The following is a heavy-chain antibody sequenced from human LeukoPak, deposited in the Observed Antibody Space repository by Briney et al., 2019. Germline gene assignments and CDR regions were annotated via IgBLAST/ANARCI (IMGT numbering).Heavy chain of an antibody. J-gene: IGHJ4*02. CDR2: ISSSSSYI. CDR1: GFTFSSYS. V-gene: IGHV3-21*01. D-gene: IGHD3-3*01. Sequence: GGSLRLSCAASGFTFSSYSMNWVRQAPGKGPEWVSSISSSSSYIYYADSVKGRFTISRDNAKNSLYLQMNSLRAEDSAVYYCARHRLPSRYYDFWSGYDWGQGTLVPVSS. CDR3: ARHRLPSRYYDFWSGYD.